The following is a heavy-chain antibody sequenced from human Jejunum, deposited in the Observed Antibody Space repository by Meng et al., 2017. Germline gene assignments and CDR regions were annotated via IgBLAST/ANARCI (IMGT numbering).Heavy chain of an antibody. D-gene: IGHD2-8*01. CDR3: ATNTSDSTNNWAS. J-gene: IGHJ1*01. V-gene: IGHV1-2*06. CDR1: GYSCTGYF. CDR2: INPNSGAT. Sequence: QVQLMPSGQEMEGTGASVKASCKGSGYSCTGYFRHWVRRPPGQGFEWLGRINPNSGATDYEQNFHGRITISRDTSITTAFMELCSLTSDDTAVYYCATNTSDSTNNWASWGQGTLVTVSS.